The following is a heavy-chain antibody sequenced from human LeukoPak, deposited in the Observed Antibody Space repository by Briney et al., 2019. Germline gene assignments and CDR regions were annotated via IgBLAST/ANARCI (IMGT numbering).Heavy chain of an antibody. J-gene: IGHJ4*02. Sequence: ASVKVSCKASGYAFTSYDINWVRQATGQGLEWMGWMNPNSGNTGHAQKFQGRVTVTRDTSISTAYMELSSLRSEDTAVYYCARLPEPFDYWGQGTLVTVSS. D-gene: IGHD1-14*01. CDR3: ARLPEPFDY. V-gene: IGHV1-8*01. CDR1: GYAFTSYD. CDR2: MNPNSGNT.